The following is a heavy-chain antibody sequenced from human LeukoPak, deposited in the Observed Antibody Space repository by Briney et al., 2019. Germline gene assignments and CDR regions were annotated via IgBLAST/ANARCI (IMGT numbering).Heavy chain of an antibody. CDR1: GNSIRSYY. CDR2: IHYSGST. Sequence: SETLSLTCIVSGNSIRSYYWSWIRQPPGRGLEWIGYIHYSGSTDYRPSLKRRVSMSVDTSKNNFSLRLSSVTAADTAVYYCAREVDYGGNGYFDSWGQGTLVTVSS. D-gene: IGHD4-23*01. CDR3: AREVDYGGNGYFDS. V-gene: IGHV4-59*01. J-gene: IGHJ4*02.